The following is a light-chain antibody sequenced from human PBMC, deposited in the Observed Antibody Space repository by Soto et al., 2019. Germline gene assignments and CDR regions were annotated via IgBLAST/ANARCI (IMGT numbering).Light chain of an antibody. CDR2: DAS. CDR1: QSVSSY. Sequence: EIVLTQSPATLSLSPGERATLSCRASQSVSSYLAWYQQKPGQAPRLLIYDASNRATVIPARFSGRGSGTDFTLPISSLEPHGLAVYYFQQRSTSLRTFGPGTKVHIK. J-gene: IGKJ3*01. V-gene: IGKV3-11*01. CDR3: QQRSTSLRT.